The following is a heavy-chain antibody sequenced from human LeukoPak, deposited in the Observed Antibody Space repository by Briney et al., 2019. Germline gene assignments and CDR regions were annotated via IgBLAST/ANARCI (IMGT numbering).Heavy chain of an antibody. V-gene: IGHV3-23*01. Sequence: GGSLRLSCAASGFTFGSYAMSWVRQAPGKGLEWVSAISGSGGSTYYADSVKGGVTISRDNSKNTLYLQMNSLSAEDTAVSYCAKWDGYDLVPHYWGQGTLVTVSS. CDR1: GFTFGSYA. CDR3: AKWDGYDLVPHY. J-gene: IGHJ4*02. CDR2: ISGSGGST. D-gene: IGHD5-12*01.